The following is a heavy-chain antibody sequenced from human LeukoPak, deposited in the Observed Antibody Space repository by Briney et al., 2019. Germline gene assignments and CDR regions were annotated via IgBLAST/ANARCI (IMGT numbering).Heavy chain of an antibody. CDR3: ARVGVVVVAAPGGRNWFDP. V-gene: IGHV1-18*01. J-gene: IGHJ5*02. CDR2: ISAYNGNT. CDR1: GYTFTSYG. D-gene: IGHD2-15*01. Sequence: GESLKISCKASGYTFTSYGISWVRQAPGQGLEWMGWISAYNGNTNYAQKLQGRVTMTTDTSTSTAYMELRSLRSDDTAVYYCARVGVVVVAAPGGRNWFDPWGQGTLVTVSS.